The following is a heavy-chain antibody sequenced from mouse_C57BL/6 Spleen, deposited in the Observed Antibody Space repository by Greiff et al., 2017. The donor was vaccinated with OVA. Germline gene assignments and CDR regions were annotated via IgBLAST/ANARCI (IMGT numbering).Heavy chain of an antibody. V-gene: IGHV1-74*01. CDR1: GYTFTSYW. J-gene: IGHJ4*01. Sequence: VQLQQPGAELVKPGASVKVSCKASGYTFTSYWMHWVKQRPGQGLEWIGRINPSDSDTNYNQKFKGKATLTVDKSSSTAYMQLSSLTSEDSAVYYCAIGYDYDDVRAMDYWGQGTSVTVSS. D-gene: IGHD2-4*01. CDR3: AIGYDYDDVRAMDY. CDR2: INPSDSDT.